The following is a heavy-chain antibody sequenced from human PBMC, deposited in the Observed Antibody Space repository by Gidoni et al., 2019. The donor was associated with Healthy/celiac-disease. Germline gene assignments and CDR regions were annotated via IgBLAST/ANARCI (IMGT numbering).Heavy chain of an antibody. CDR2: IYYSGST. Sequence: QVQLQESGPGLVQPSQTLSLTCTVSGGSISRGGYYWTWIRQHPGKGLEWIGYIYYSGSTYYNPSLKSRVTISVDTSKNQFSLKLSSVTAADTAVYYCARETVHDYGDYSVGGRGEFPSIFDYWGQGTLVTVSS. V-gene: IGHV4-31*03. CDR3: ARETVHDYGDYSVGGRGEFPSIFDY. D-gene: IGHD4-17*01. J-gene: IGHJ4*02. CDR1: GGSISRGGYY.